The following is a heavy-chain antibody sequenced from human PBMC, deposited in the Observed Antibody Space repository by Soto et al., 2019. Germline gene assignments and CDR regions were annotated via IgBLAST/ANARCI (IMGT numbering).Heavy chain of an antibody. CDR1: GGTFSSYT. J-gene: IGHJ4*02. CDR2: IIPILGIA. D-gene: IGHD6-6*01. CDR3: SRQPSIADQIYY. Sequence: GASVKVSCKACGGTFSSYTSSWGRQAPGQGLEWMGRIIPILGIANYAQKFQGRVTITADKSTSTAYMELSSLRSEDTAVYYFSRQPSIADQIYYWSRGTLVTVSS. V-gene: IGHV1-69*02.